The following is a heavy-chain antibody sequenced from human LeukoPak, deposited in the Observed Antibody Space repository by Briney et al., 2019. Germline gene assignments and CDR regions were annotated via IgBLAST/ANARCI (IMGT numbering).Heavy chain of an antibody. D-gene: IGHD6-19*01. Sequence: GGSLRLSCAASGFTVSSNYMSWVRQAPGKGLEWVSVIYSGGSTYYADSVKGRFTISRDNAKNSLYLQMNSLRAEDTAVYYCASSEQDITGYSSGWPLDYWGQGTLVTVSS. J-gene: IGHJ4*02. CDR3: ASSEQDITGYSSGWPLDY. CDR1: GFTVSSNY. V-gene: IGHV3-66*01. CDR2: IYSGGST.